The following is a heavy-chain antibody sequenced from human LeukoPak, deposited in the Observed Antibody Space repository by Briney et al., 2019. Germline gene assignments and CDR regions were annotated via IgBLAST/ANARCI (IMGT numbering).Heavy chain of an antibody. Sequence: GSLRLSCAASGFTFSSYSMNWVRQAPGKGLEWVANINQDGNKNYYLDSVKGRFTISRDNAKNSLYLQMNSLRAEDTAVYYCARDYTYSTGGTYYDRFDYWGQGTLVTVSS. CDR2: INQDGNKN. CDR3: ARDYTYSTGGTYYDRFDY. V-gene: IGHV3-7*01. CDR1: GFTFSSYS. J-gene: IGHJ4*02. D-gene: IGHD2-15*01.